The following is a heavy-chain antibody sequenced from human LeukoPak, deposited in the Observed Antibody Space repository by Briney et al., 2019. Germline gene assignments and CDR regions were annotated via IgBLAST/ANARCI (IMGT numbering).Heavy chain of an antibody. CDR2: ISFDGNEK. CDR3: AKDVSRFLEWFSVGT. CDR1: GFTFNSYA. V-gene: IGHV3-30*04. Sequence: GGSLRLSCAASGFTFNSYAMHWVRQPPGKGLEWVAAISFDGNEKYYADSVKGRFTISRDNSKNTLYLQMNSLRAEDTAVYYCAKDVSRFLEWFSVGTGGQGTLVTVSS. J-gene: IGHJ4*02. D-gene: IGHD3-3*01.